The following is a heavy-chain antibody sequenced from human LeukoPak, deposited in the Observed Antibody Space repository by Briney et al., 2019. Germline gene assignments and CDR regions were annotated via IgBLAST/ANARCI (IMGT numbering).Heavy chain of an antibody. J-gene: IGHJ6*02. CDR2: IYYSGST. V-gene: IGHV4-59*01. Sequence: SETLSLTCAVSGGSISSYYWSWIRQPPGKGLAWIGYIYYSGSTNYNPSLKSRVTISVDTSKNQFSLKLSSVTAAVAAVYYCARLNEFYYYYGMDVWGQGTTVTVSS. CDR1: GGSISSYY. CDR3: ARLNEFYYYYGMDV. D-gene: IGHD1-1*01.